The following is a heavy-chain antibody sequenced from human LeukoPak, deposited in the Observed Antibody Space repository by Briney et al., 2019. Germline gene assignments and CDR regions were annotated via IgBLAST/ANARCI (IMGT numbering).Heavy chain of an antibody. D-gene: IGHD3-10*01. CDR2: IIPIFGTA. CDR1: GGTLSSYA. Sequence: ASVKVSFKGSGGTLSSYAISWVRQAPGQGPELEGGIIPIFGTANYAQKFQGRVTITADESTSTAYMELSSLRSEDTAVYYCASPAGTYGSGSFDYWGQGTLVTVSS. CDR3: ASPAGTYGSGSFDY. J-gene: IGHJ4*02. V-gene: IGHV1-69*13.